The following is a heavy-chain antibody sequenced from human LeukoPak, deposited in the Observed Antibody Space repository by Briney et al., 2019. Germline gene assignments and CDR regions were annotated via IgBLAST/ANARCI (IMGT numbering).Heavy chain of an antibody. D-gene: IGHD3-16*01. CDR1: GYTFTDHY. V-gene: IGHV1-46*01. CDR3: ERDFRATFGGVMASAFDY. J-gene: IGHJ4*02. Sequence: ASVKVSCKASGYTFTDHYMHWVRQAPGQGLEWIGIINPVGGGTTYAQHFQGRVTMTRDTSTSTVYMELRSLRSEDTAVYYCERDFRATFGGVMASAFDYWGQGTLVTVSP. CDR2: INPVGGGT.